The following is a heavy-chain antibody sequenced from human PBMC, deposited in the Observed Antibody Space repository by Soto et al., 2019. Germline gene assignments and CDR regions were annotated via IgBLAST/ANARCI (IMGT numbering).Heavy chain of an antibody. CDR3: AHRARMTRVLDACDI. Sequence: QITLKESGPTLVKPTQTLTLTCTFSGFSLNTSGVGVGWIRQPPGRALGWLALIYWDDDKRYSPSLQSRLTITKYTAKNQVVLTMTHIDPVDAATYYCAHRARMTRVLDACDIWGQGTMVTVSS. V-gene: IGHV2-5*02. CDR2: IYWDDDK. CDR1: GFSLNTSGVG. D-gene: IGHD3-10*01. J-gene: IGHJ3*02.